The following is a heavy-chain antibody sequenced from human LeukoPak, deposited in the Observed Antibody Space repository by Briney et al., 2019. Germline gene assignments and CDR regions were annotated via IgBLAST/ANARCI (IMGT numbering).Heavy chain of an antibody. V-gene: IGHV4-4*02. D-gene: IGHD1-26*01. Sequence: PSGTLSLTCGVSGGSISNGNWWSWVRQPPGKGLEWIGEIHRSGSTYYNPSLKSRVTISVDTSKNQFSLKLSSVTAADTAVYYCARGGGSYFDYWGQGTLVTVSS. CDR1: GGSISNGNW. CDR2: IHRSGST. J-gene: IGHJ4*02. CDR3: ARGGGSYFDY.